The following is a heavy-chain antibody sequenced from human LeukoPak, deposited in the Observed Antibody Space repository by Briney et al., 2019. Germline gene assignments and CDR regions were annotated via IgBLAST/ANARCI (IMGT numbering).Heavy chain of an antibody. CDR2: INADNGNT. Sequence: GSVKVSCKASGYTFTSRGFSWVRQAPGQGLEWMGWINADNGNTNYAQKLQGRVTMTTDTSTSTAYMELRSLRSDDTAVYYCARDEISGGWYNHWGQGTLVTVSS. V-gene: IGHV1-18*04. J-gene: IGHJ1*01. CDR3: ARDEISGGWYNH. CDR1: GYTFTSRG. D-gene: IGHD6-19*01.